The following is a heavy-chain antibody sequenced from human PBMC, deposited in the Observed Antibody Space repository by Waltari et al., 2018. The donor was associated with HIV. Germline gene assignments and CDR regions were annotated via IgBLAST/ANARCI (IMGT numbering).Heavy chain of an antibody. V-gene: IGHV3-48*04. Sequence: EVQLVESGGGLVQPGGSLRLSCAASGFTFSSYGLTWVRQAPGKGLEWISYISSSSSTIYYADSVKGRFTISRDNAKNSVYLQMNSLRAEDTAVYYCARPLGGGYTYWGQGTLVTVSS. CDR3: ARPLGGGYTY. CDR2: ISSSSSTI. D-gene: IGHD3-22*01. CDR1: GFTFSSYG. J-gene: IGHJ4*02.